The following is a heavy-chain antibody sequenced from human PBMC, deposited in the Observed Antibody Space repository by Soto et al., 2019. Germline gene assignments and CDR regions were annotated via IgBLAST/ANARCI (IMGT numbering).Heavy chain of an antibody. CDR1: GGSINGGDYH. CDR2: IYYSGST. J-gene: IGHJ6*02. Sequence: QVQLPESGPGLVKPSHTLSLTCTVSGGSINGGDYHWTWIRQPPGKGLEWIGAIYYSGSTYYNPSLKSRIRISVDTSKNQLSLKLSSVTAADTAVYYCARDYSSPSGGMDVCGQGTTVTVAS. V-gene: IGHV4-30-4*01. D-gene: IGHD3-10*01. CDR3: ARDYSSPSGGMDV.